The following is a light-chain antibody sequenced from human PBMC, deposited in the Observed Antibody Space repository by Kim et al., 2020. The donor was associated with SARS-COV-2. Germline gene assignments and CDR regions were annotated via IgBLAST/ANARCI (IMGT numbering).Light chain of an antibody. V-gene: IGLV2-14*03. CDR3: TSYTSSNTRV. Sequence: QSALTQPASVSGSPGQSITISCTGTNNDVGGYNYVSWYQQYPSEAPNVLIYDIRRRPSGVSECFSGSKDVRTASLTISGLRAEDEADYCCTSYTSSNTRVFGGGTQLTVL. J-gene: IGLJ3*02. CDR1: NNDVGGYNY. CDR2: DIR.